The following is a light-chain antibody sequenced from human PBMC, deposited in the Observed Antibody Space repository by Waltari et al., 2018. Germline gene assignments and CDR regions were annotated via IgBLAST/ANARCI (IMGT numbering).Light chain of an antibody. CDR2: DAS. CDR1: ESVGSHY. V-gene: IGKV3D-20*01. CDR3: QFYGSSPLT. J-gene: IGKJ4*01. Sequence: VMTQSPATLSLSPGERVTLSCGARESVGSHYIAWYPQRPGLAPRLLIYDASTRAPGIPGRFSGSGSDTDFILTISRLEPEDVAVYYRQFYGSSPLTFGGGTKVEIK.